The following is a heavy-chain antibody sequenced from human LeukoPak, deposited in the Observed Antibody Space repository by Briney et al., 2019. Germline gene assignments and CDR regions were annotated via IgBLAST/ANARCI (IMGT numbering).Heavy chain of an antibody. CDR2: IYSGGST. Sequence: GGSLRLSCAASGFTVSSNYMSWVRQAPGKGLEWVSVIYSGGSTYYADSVKGRFTISRDNSKNTLYLQMNGLRAEDTAVYYCAKDPDSYYYMDVWGKGTTVTSSS. J-gene: IGHJ6*03. CDR3: AKDPDSYYYMDV. CDR1: GFTVSSNY. V-gene: IGHV3-53*01.